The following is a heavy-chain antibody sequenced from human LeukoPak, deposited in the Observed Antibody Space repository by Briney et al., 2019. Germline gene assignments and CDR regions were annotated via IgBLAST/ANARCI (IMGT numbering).Heavy chain of an antibody. J-gene: IGHJ3*02. CDR2: ISWNSGSI. D-gene: IGHD3-16*01. V-gene: IGHV3-9*01. CDR1: GFTFDDYA. Sequence: PGGSLRLSCAASGFTFDDYAMHWVRQAPGKGLEWVSGISWNSGSIGYADSVKGRFTISRDNAKNSLYLQMNSLRPEDTAVYYCARDKDYAFDIWGQGTIVTVSS. CDR3: ARDKDYAFDI.